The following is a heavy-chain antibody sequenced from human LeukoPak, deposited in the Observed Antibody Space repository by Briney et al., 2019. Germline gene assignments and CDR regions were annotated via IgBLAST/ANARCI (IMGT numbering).Heavy chain of an antibody. J-gene: IGHJ4*02. D-gene: IGHD6-13*01. Sequence: NHGESLKISCKGSGYSFTTYWIGWVRQMPGKGVEWMGIIYPGDSDTRYSPSFQGQVTISADKSISTAYLQWSSLKASDTAMYYWAKLRGQQLVLFYFDYWGQGTPVTVSS. CDR3: AKLRGQQLVLFYFDY. CDR2: IYPGDSDT. V-gene: IGHV5-51*01. CDR1: GYSFTTYW.